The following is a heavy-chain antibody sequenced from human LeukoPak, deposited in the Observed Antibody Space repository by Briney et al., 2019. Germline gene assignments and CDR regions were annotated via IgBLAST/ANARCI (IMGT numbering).Heavy chain of an antibody. CDR1: GYTFTGYY. CDR2: INPNSGGT. J-gene: IGHJ4*02. CDR3: ARDRSYGADPPDY. V-gene: IGHV1-2*06. Sequence: ASVKVSCKASGYTFTGYYMHWVRQAPGQGLEWMGRINPNSGGTNYAQKFQGRVTMTRDTSISTAYMELSRLRSDDTAVYYCARDRSYGADPPDYWGQGTWSPSPQ. D-gene: IGHD4-17*01.